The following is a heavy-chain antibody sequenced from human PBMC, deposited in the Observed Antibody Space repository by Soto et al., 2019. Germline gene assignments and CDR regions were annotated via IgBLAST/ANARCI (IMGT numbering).Heavy chain of an antibody. D-gene: IGHD3-16*01. CDR2: IYYSGSA. Sequence: QVQLQESGPGLVKPSETLSLTCTVSGASISSYHWSWIRQTPGKGLEWIGYIYYSGSANYNPSLKSRVTFSVDTSKTQAFLKPSAVTAADTGVYYCAAAVPAEYVFPYYYMDVWGKGTTVTVSS. CDR3: AAAVPAEYVFPYYYMDV. CDR1: GASISSYH. J-gene: IGHJ6*03. V-gene: IGHV4-59*01.